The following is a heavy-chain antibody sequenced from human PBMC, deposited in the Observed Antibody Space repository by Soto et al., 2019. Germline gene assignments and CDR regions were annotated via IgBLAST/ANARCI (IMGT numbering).Heavy chain of an antibody. Sequence: SGPTLVNPTQTLTLTCTFSGFSLSTSGMCVSWIRQPPGKALEWLARIDWDDDKYYSTSLKTRLTTSKDTSKNQVVLTMTNMDPVDTATYYCARTSYSSSWHTYYFDYWGQGTLVTVS. CDR2: IDWDDDK. D-gene: IGHD6-13*01. CDR3: ARTSYSSSWHTYYFDY. J-gene: IGHJ4*02. V-gene: IGHV2-70*11. CDR1: GFSLSTSGMC.